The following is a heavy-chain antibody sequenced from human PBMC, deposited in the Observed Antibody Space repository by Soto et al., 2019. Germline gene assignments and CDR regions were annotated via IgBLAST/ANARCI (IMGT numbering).Heavy chain of an antibody. CDR1: GGSISSSYW. Sequence: QAQLQESGPGLVKPSGTLSLTCAVSGGSISSSYWWSWVRQPPGKGLEWIGEIYHSGSTNYNPSLKSRVTISVDKSKNQFSLKLSSVTAADTAVYYCARRRITMIVVVFDAFDVWGQGTMVTVSS. V-gene: IGHV4-4*02. D-gene: IGHD3-22*01. CDR2: IYHSGST. J-gene: IGHJ3*01. CDR3: ARRRITMIVVVFDAFDV.